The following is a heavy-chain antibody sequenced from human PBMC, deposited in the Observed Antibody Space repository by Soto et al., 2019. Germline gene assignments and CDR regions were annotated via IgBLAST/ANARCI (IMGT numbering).Heavy chain of an antibody. CDR2: IDPSDSYT. D-gene: IGHD3-3*01. Sequence: PGESLKISCKGSGYSFTSYWISWVRQMPGKGLEWMGRIDPSDSYTNYSPSFQGHVTISADKSISTAYLQWSSLKASDTAMYYCASGHYDFGSGYYQLGMDVWGQGTTVTVSS. J-gene: IGHJ6*02. CDR1: GYSFTSYW. CDR3: ASGHYDFGSGYYQLGMDV. V-gene: IGHV5-10-1*01.